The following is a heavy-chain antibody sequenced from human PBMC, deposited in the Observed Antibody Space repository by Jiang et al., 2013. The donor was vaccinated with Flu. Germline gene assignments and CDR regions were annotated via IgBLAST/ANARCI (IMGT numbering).Heavy chain of an antibody. V-gene: IGHV4-39*01. J-gene: IGHJ5*02. CDR1: GGSISSSSYY. CDR2: IYYSGST. CDR3: ARQGQQFGELLDVVGNWFDP. D-gene: IGHD3-10*01. Sequence: GPGLVKPSETLSLTCTVSGGSISSSSYYWGWIRQPPGKGLEWIGSIYYSGSTYYNPSLKSRVTISVDTSKNQFSLKLSSVTAADTAVYYCARQGQQFGELLDVVGNWFDPWGQGTLVTVSS.